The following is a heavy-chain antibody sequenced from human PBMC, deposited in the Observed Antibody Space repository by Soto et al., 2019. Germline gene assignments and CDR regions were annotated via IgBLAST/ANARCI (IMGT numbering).Heavy chain of an antibody. V-gene: IGHV1-2*02. D-gene: IGHD3-22*01. J-gene: IGHJ5*02. Sequence: ASIKFSFKSSEYSFTLHYIHWVRQAPGHVLEWMGWIDPKSGDKNYAQKFQDSVTMTRDTSISTAYMDLSRLRSDDTAVYYCARDYDRSGYDYFDPWGQGVLVTVS. CDR1: EYSFTLHY. CDR3: ARDYDRSGYDYFDP. CDR2: IDPKSGDK.